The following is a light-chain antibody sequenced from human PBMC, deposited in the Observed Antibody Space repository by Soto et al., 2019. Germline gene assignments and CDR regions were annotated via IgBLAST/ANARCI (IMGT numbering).Light chain of an antibody. V-gene: IGKV3-11*01. CDR3: QQRSNWPLSFT. Sequence: PGERATLSCRASQSVGSCLAWYQQKPGQAPRLLIYGASNRATGIPARFSGSGSGTDFTLTVSSLEPEDFAIYYCQQRSNWPLSFTFGPGTKVDIK. CDR1: QSVGSC. CDR2: GAS. J-gene: IGKJ3*01.